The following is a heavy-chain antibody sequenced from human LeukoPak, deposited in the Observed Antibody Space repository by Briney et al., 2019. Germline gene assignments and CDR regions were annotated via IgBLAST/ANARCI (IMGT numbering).Heavy chain of an antibody. CDR3: ARGRVVGNTGYYFDY. J-gene: IGHJ4*02. D-gene: IGHD1-14*01. V-gene: IGHV4-4*09. CDR2: IYTSGST. CDR1: GGSISSYY. Sequence: SETLSLTCTVSGGSISSYYWSWIRQPPGKGLEWIGYIYTSGSTNYNPSLKSRVTISVDTSKNQFSLKLSSVTAADSAVYYCARGRVVGNTGYYFDYWGQGVLVTVSS.